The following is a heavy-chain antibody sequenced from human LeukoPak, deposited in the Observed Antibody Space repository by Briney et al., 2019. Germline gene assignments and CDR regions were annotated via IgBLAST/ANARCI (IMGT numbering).Heavy chain of an antibody. D-gene: IGHD5-18*01. CDR3: ARGDPGGYSYGYDLDY. V-gene: IGHV1-69*13. J-gene: IGHJ4*02. CDR1: GGTFSGYA. Sequence: SVTVSCKASGGTFSGYAISWVRQAPGQGLEWIGGIIPIFGTANYAQKFQGRVTITADESTSTAYMELSSLRSEDTAVYYCARGDPGGYSYGYDLDYWGQGTLVTVSS. CDR2: IIPIFGTA.